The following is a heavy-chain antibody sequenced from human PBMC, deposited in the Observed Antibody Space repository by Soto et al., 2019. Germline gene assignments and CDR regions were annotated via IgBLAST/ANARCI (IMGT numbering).Heavy chain of an antibody. D-gene: IGHD6-19*01. CDR3: ARERDSSGWEIFDY. V-gene: IGHV4-59*01. J-gene: IGHJ4*02. Sequence: SETLSLTCTVSGGSISSYYWSWIRQPPGKGLEWIGYIYYSGSANYNPSLKSRVTISVDTSKNQFSLKLSSVTAADTAVYYCARERDSSGWEIFDYWGQGTLVTVSS. CDR1: GGSISSYY. CDR2: IYYSGSA.